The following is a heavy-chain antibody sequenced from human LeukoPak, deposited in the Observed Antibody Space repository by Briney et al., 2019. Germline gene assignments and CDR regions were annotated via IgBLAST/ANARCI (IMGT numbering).Heavy chain of an antibody. CDR1: GGSFSGYY. D-gene: IGHD2-2*01. CDR3: ARVVVVVPAAKLNP. Sequence: PSETLSLTCAVYGGSFSGYYWSWIRQPPGKGLEWIGEISHSGSTNYNPSLKSRVTISVDTSKNQFSLKLSSVTAADTAVYYCARVVVVVPAAKLNPWGQGTLVTVSS. V-gene: IGHV4-34*01. J-gene: IGHJ5*02. CDR2: ISHSGST.